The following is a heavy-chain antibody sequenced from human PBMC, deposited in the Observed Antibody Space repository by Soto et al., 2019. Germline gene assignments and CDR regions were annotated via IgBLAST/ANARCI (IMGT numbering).Heavy chain of an antibody. V-gene: IGHV4-31*03. CDR2: IYYSGST. CDR3: ARSKDDFWSGYFFDY. D-gene: IGHD3-3*01. CDR1: GGSISSGGYY. J-gene: IGHJ4*02. Sequence: SETLSLTCTVSGGSISSGGYYWRWIRQHPGKGLEWIGYIYYSGSTYYNPSLKSRVTISVDTSKNQFSLKLSSVTAADTAVYYCARSKDDFWSGYFFDYWGQGTLVTVSS.